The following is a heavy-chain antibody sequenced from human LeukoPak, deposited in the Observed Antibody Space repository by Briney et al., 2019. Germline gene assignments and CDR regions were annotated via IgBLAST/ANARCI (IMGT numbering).Heavy chain of an antibody. Sequence: GGSLRLSCAASGFTFSSYSMNWVRQAPGKGLEWVSSISSSSSYIYYADSVKGRFTISRDNAKNSLYLQMNSLRAEDTAVYYCASGGGAGKGYHWGQGTLVTVSS. J-gene: IGHJ5*02. V-gene: IGHV3-21*01. D-gene: IGHD6-13*01. CDR2: ISSSSSYI. CDR1: GFTFSSYS. CDR3: ASGGGAGKGYH.